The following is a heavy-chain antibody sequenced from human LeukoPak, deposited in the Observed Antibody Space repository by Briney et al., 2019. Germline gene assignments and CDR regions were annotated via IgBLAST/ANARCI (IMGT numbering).Heavy chain of an antibody. J-gene: IGHJ2*01. CDR2: IRQDGSEK. CDR1: GFTFSDYW. Sequence: GGSLRLSCVASGFTFSDYWMSWVRQAPGKGLEWVANIRQDGSEKYYVDSVKGRFTISRDNTKNSVFLQMNSLRVEDTAVYYCARRYFDLWGRGTLVTVSS. CDR3: ARRYFDL. V-gene: IGHV3-7*01.